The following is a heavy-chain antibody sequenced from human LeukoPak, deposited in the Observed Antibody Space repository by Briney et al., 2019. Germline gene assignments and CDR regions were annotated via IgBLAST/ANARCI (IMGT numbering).Heavy chain of an antibody. CDR1: GFDFADQA. CDR2: ISWNSNEI. CDR3: ARDTGIAVRGNYLDY. J-gene: IGHJ4*02. V-gene: IGHV3-9*01. Sequence: QPGRSLRLSCVASGFDFADQAMHWVRQAPGKGLEWVSGISWNSNEIIYADSVRGRFTISRDNAKKSLYLQMNSLRPEDTAFYYCARDTGIAVRGNYLDYWGQGTLVTVSS. D-gene: IGHD6-19*01.